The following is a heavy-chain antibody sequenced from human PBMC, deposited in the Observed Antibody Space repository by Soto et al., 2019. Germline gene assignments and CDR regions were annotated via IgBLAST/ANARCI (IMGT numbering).Heavy chain of an antibody. J-gene: IGHJ6*02. D-gene: IGHD6-13*01. Sequence: ASVKVSCKASGYTFTGYYIHWVRQAPGQGLEWMGWINPNSGGTNYAQEFQGWVTMTRDTSISTAYMELSRLRSDDTAVYYCARGIAAAAARGMDVWGQGTTVTVSS. CDR1: GYTFTGYY. CDR3: ARGIAAAAARGMDV. CDR2: INPNSGGT. V-gene: IGHV1-2*04.